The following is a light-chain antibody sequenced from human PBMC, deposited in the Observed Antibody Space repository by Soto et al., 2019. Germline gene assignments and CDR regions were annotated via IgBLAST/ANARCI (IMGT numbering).Light chain of an antibody. J-gene: IGKJ5*01. CDR1: QSVSSY. CDR3: QQRSNWIT. Sequence: EIVLTQSPATLSLSPGERATLSCRASQSVSSYLAWYQQKPGQPPSLLIYDASNRATGIPARFSGNGSGTDFTLTISSLEPEDFAVYYCQQRSNWITFGQGTRLEIK. CDR2: DAS. V-gene: IGKV3-11*01.